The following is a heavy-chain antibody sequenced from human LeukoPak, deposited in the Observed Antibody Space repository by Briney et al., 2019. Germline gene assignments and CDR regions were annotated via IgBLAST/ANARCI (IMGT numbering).Heavy chain of an antibody. CDR2: IYYSGST. CDR3: ARDLRYGRRYYYGMDV. V-gene: IGHV4-59*01. CDR1: GGSISSYY. Sequence: SETLSLTCTVSGGSISSYYWSWIRQPPGKGLEWIGYIYYSGSTNYNPSLKSRVTISVDTSKNQFSLKLSSVTAADTAVYYCARDLRYGRRYYYGMDVWGQGTTVTVSS. J-gene: IGHJ6*02. D-gene: IGHD2-15*01.